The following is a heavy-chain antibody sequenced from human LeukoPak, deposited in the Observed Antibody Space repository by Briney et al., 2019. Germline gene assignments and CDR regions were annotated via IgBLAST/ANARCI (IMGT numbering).Heavy chain of an antibody. CDR3: EKRGDKLDLI. CDR2: ISSSSSTI. Sequence: PGGSLRLSCAASGFTFSSYSMNWVCQAPGKGLEWVSYISSSSSTIYYADSVKGRFTISRDNSENTVYLQMNSLRAEDTAVYYCEKRGDKLDLIWGQGTLVTVSS. CDR1: GFTFSSYS. V-gene: IGHV3-48*01. D-gene: IGHD2-21*02. J-gene: IGHJ4*02.